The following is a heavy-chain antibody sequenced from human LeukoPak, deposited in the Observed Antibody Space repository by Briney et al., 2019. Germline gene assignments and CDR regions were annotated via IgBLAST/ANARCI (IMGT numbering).Heavy chain of an antibody. CDR3: TKDFAYDSSGYQDY. CDR2: ISWNSGSI. CDR1: GFTFYDYA. Sequence: GGSLRLSCAASGFTFYDYAMHWVRQAPGKGLEWVSGISWNSGSIGYADSVKSRFTISRDNAKNSLYLQMNSLRAEDTALYYCTKDFAYDSSGYQDYWGQGTLVTVSS. V-gene: IGHV3-9*01. J-gene: IGHJ4*02. D-gene: IGHD3-22*01.